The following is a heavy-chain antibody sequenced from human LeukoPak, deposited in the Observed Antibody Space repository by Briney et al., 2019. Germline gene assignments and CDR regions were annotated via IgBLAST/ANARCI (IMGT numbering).Heavy chain of an antibody. CDR1: GGSISNSY. CDR2: ISASGNT. D-gene: IGHD2-15*01. CDR3: AREGRSSTPGY. J-gene: IGHJ4*02. V-gene: IGHV4-4*07. Sequence: SETLSLTCTVSGGSISNSYWCWVRQPAGKGLEWIGRISASGNTDYNPSLKGRVTMSVDTSKNQFSLTLTSVTAADTAVYYCAREGRSSTPGYWGQGTLVTVSS.